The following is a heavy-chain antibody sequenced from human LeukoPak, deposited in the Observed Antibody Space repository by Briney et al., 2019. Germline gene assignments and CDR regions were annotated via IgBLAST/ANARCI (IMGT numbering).Heavy chain of an antibody. V-gene: IGHV3-21*01. CDR1: GFTFSGYD. D-gene: IGHD1-26*01. Sequence: GGSLRLSCVASGFTFSGYDMNWVRQAPGKGLEWVSSISSSSSYMYYADSVKGRFTISRDNAKNSLYLQMNSLRAEDTAVYYCARGMEWEPYYFDYWGQGTLVTVSS. CDR2: ISSSSSYM. CDR3: ARGMEWEPYYFDY. J-gene: IGHJ4*02.